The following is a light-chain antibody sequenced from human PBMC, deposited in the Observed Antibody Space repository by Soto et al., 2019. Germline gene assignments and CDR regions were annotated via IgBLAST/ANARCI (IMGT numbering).Light chain of an antibody. Sequence: DIQMTQSPSAMSASVGDSITITCRASQGINNHLVWFQQKPGKVPQRLIYAASRLQSGVPSTFSGSGSGTEFTPPISSLQPEDSATYYCLQHNSYPLTFGGGTKVEI. V-gene: IGKV1-17*03. J-gene: IGKJ4*01. CDR3: LQHNSYPLT. CDR1: QGINNH. CDR2: AAS.